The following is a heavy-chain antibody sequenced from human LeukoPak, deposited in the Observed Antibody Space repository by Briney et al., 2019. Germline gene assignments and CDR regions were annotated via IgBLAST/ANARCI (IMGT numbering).Heavy chain of an antibody. Sequence: ASVKVSCKASGYTFTSYGISWVRQAPGQGLEWMGWISVYNGNTNYAQKLQGRVTMTTDTSTSTAYMELRSLRSDDTAVYYCAREPSPTGVLDPWGQGTLVTVSS. CDR3: AREPSPTGVLDP. D-gene: IGHD3-10*01. CDR1: GYTFTSYG. V-gene: IGHV1-18*01. J-gene: IGHJ5*02. CDR2: ISVYNGNT.